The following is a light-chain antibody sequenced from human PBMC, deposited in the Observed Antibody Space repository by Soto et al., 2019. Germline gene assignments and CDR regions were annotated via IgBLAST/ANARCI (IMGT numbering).Light chain of an antibody. V-gene: IGKV3-20*01. CDR2: GAS. CDR3: QQYGSSPPYT. J-gene: IGKJ2*01. CDR1: QSISSSY. Sequence: ENILTQSPGILSLSPGERATLSCRASQSISSSYIAWYQQRPGQAPRLLIYGASNRATGIPDRFSASGSKTDFTLTIRRLEPEDFAVYYCQQYGSSPPYTFGQGTKLEIK.